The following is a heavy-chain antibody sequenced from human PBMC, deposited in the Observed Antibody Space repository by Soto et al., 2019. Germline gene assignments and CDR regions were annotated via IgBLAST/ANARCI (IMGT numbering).Heavy chain of an antibody. CDR1: GFTFSAYA. CDR3: MRDTNGDYIGAFDS. Sequence: PGGSLRVSCVASGFTFSAYAMTWVGQAPGRGLEWVSSITVGGDVTTYADSVRGRFTISRDNSKNTLYLQTNRLSAEDTAVYYCMRDTNGDYIGAFDSWGQGTLISVSS. V-gene: IGHV3-23*01. CDR2: ITVGGDVT. D-gene: IGHD4-17*01. J-gene: IGHJ3*01.